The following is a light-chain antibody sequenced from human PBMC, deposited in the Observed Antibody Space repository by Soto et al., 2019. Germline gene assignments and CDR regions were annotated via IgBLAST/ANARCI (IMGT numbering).Light chain of an antibody. CDR3: QESDSLPIT. CDR1: QDISNY. V-gene: IGKV1-33*01. J-gene: IGKJ5*01. Sequence: DIQMTQSPSSLSASVGDRVTITCRASQDISNYLNWYQQRPGKAPKLLIYDASNLERGVPSRFSGTRSATHFTFAITSLQPEDVATYYGQESDSLPITFGRGTRLE. CDR2: DAS.